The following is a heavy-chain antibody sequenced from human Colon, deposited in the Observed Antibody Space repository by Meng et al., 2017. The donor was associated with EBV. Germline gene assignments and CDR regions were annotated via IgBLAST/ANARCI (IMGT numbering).Heavy chain of an antibody. J-gene: IGHJ4*02. CDR1: GDSISGSGDY. D-gene: IGHD3/OR15-3a*01. CDR2: IYYTGGT. Sequence: LQECGQGLVVRAETQSLSCGVSGDSISGSGDYWGWVRQPPGKGLEWIGNIYYTGGTYYNPSLKSRVTISVDTSKNQFSLKVTSMTAADTAVYYCARDGPLLWGPGTLVTVSS. CDR3: ARDGPLL. V-gene: IGHV4-39*07.